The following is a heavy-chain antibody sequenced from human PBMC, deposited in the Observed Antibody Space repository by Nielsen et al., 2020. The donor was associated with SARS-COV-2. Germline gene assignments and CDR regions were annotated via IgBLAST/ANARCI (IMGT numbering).Heavy chain of an antibody. D-gene: IGHD2-15*01. CDR3: TTGADIVVVVAATEVFDY. V-gene: IGHV3-23*01. CDR2: TSGSGGST. J-gene: IGHJ4*02. Sequence: WIRQPPGKGLEWVSATSGSGGSTYYADSVKGRFTISRDNSKNTLYLQMNSLKTEDTAVYYCTTGADIVVVVAATEVFDYWGQGTLVTVSS.